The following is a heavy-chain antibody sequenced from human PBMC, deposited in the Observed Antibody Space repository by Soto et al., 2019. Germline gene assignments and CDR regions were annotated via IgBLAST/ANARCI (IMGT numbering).Heavy chain of an antibody. J-gene: IGHJ4*02. Sequence: GGSLRLSCAASGFTVSSNYMSWVRQAPGKGLEWVSVIYSGGSTYYADSVKGRFTISRDNSKNTLYLQMNSLRAEDTAVYYCASSSGWYGGGGYFDYWGQGTLVTVSP. CDR3: ASSSGWYGGGGYFDY. D-gene: IGHD6-19*01. V-gene: IGHV3-66*01. CDR1: GFTVSSNY. CDR2: IYSGGST.